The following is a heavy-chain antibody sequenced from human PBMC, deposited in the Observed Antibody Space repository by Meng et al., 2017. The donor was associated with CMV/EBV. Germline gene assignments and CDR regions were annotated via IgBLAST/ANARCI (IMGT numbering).Heavy chain of an antibody. D-gene: IGHD3-16*01. CDR2: IYYSGTT. Sequence: HLRFECAGPGPVKSGGTLSLSWTVSGGSISAGVYAWAWVRTPPGQGLEWIGNIYYSGTTNYTPSLKSRVIMSVDTSTNHFSMSMSYVNVEDTAVYYCARYWGSSFDHWGHGTVVTVSS. CDR3: ARYWGSSFDH. V-gene: IGHV4-39*02. CDR1: GGSISAGVYA. J-gene: IGHJ3*01.